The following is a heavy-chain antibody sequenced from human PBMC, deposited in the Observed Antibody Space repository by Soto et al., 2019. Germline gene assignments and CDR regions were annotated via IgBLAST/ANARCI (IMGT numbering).Heavy chain of an antibody. J-gene: IGHJ6*02. CDR2: IWYDGSNK. CDR3: AREVNPYYYGMDV. V-gene: IGHV3-33*01. CDR1: GFTFSSYG. Sequence: RLSCAASGFTFSSYGMHWVRQAPGKGLEWVAVIWYDGSNKYYADSVKGRFTISRDNSKNTLYLQMNSLRAEDTAVYYCAREVNPYYYGMDVWGQGTTVTVSS.